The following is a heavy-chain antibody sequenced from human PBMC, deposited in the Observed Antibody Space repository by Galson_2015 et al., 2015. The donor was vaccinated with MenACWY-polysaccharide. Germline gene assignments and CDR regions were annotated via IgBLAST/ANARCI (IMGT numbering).Heavy chain of an antibody. CDR1: GGSISSYY. CDR2: IYYSGST. CDR3: AREPTRYSSSSHWFDP. J-gene: IGHJ5*02. D-gene: IGHD6-13*01. Sequence: SETLSLTCTVSGGSISSYYWSWIRQPPGKGLEWIGYIYYSGSTNYNPSLKSRVTISVDTSKNQFSLKLSSVTAADTAVYYCAREPTRYSSSSHWFDPWGQGTLVTVSS. V-gene: IGHV4-59*01.